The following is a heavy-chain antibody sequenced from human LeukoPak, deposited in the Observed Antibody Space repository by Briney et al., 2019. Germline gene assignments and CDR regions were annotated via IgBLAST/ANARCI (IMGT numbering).Heavy chain of an antibody. V-gene: IGHV3-74*01. Sequence: GGSLRLSCAASGFTFSRYSMNWVRQAPGKGLVWVSRINSDGSSTSYADSVKGRFTISRDNAKNTLYLQMNSLRAEDTAVYYCVLYDPRLWDWGQGTLVTVSS. CDR2: INSDGSST. J-gene: IGHJ4*02. D-gene: IGHD2-8*01. CDR1: GFTFSRYS. CDR3: VLYDPRLWD.